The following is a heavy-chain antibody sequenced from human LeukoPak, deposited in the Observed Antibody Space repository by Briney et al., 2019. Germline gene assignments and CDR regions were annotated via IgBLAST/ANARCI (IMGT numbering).Heavy chain of an antibody. V-gene: IGHV4-4*07. J-gene: IGHJ6*03. D-gene: IGHD6-13*01. Sequence: PSETLSLTCTVSGGSISSYYWSWIRQPAGKGLEWIGRIYTSGSTNYNPSLKSRVTMSVDTSKNQFSLKLSSVTAADTAVYYCAREKDSSSWSGGNYYYYYMDVWGKGTTVTISS. CDR2: IYTSGST. CDR3: AREKDSSSWSGGNYYYYYMDV. CDR1: GGSISSYY.